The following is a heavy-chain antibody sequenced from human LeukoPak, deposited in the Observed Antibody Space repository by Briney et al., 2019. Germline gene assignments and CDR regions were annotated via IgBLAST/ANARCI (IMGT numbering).Heavy chain of an antibody. D-gene: IGHD2/OR15-2a*01. J-gene: IGHJ4*02. CDR3: AKDSAKKYHDY. CDR2: ISGSDGST. V-gene: IGHV3-23*01. Sequence: PGGSLRLSCAASGFTFSSYSMNWVRQATGKGLEWVSGISGSDGSTNYADSVKGRFTISRENSKNTLYLQMNSLRAEDTAVYYCAKDSAKKYHDYWGQGTLVTVSS. CDR1: GFTFSSYS.